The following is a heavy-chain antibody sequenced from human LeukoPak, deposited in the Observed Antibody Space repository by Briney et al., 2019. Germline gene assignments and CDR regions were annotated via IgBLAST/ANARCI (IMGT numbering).Heavy chain of an antibody. J-gene: IGHJ4*02. D-gene: IGHD3-9*01. CDR3: ARHYYDILTGPEYYFDY. Sequence: SETLSLTCTVSGGSISSSSYYWGWIRQPPGKGLDWIGSIYYSGSTYYNPSLKSRVTISVDTSKNQFSLKLSSVTAADTAVYYCARHYYDILTGPEYYFDYWGQGTLVTVSS. V-gene: IGHV4-39*01. CDR2: IYYSGST. CDR1: GGSISSSSYY.